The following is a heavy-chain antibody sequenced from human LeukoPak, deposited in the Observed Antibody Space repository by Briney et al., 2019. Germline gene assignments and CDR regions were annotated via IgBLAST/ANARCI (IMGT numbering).Heavy chain of an antibody. CDR1: GFTFGDYA. V-gene: IGHV3-49*04. J-gene: IGHJ6*03. CDR3: TRDSAPYYYYYYMDV. Sequence: GRSLRLSCTASGFTFGDYAMSWVRQAPGKGLEWVGFIRSKAYGGTTEYAASVKGRFTISRDDSKSIAYLQMNSLKTEDTAAYYCTRDSAPYYYYYYMDVWGKGTTVTVSS. CDR2: IRSKAYGGTT.